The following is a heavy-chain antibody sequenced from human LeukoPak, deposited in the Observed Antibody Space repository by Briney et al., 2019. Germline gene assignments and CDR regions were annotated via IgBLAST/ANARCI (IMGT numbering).Heavy chain of an antibody. V-gene: IGHV3-74*01. Sequence: GGSLRLSCAASGINLSKYWMHWVRQAPGKGLVWVSRIDSEGIGTSYADSVKGRFTISRDNAKKTLFLQMNSLRAEDTAVYYCARTHNYGYDHWGQGTLVTVSS. D-gene: IGHD5-24*01. CDR2: IDSEGIGT. CDR3: ARTHNYGYDH. CDR1: GINLSKYW. J-gene: IGHJ5*02.